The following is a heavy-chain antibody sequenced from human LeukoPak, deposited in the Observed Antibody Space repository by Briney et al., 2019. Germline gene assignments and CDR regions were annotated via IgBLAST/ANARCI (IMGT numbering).Heavy chain of an antibody. V-gene: IGHV1-8*03. CDR2: VNPKSGNT. D-gene: IGHD2-8*01. CDR3: ARGLPLGYCTYGVCYPPKHFDF. Sequence: ASVKVSCNASGYSFTSYDSNWVRQAPGQGLEWMGWVNPKSGNTGYKQKFQARVTITRDTSISAAYMELSSLTSDDTAVYFCARGLPLGYCTYGVCYPPKHFDFWGQGTLVTVSS. CDR1: GYSFTSYD. J-gene: IGHJ4*02.